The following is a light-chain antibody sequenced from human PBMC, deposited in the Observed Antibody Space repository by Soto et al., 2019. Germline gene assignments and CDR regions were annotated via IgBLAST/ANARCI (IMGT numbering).Light chain of an antibody. CDR1: SGHSSYA. J-gene: IGLJ1*01. V-gene: IGLV4-69*01. CDR2: LNNDGSH. Sequence: QSVLTQSPSASASLGASVKLTCTLSSGHSSYAIAWHQKQPGKGPRYLMDLNNDGSHTKGDGIPDRFSGSSSGADRFLIISSLQSEDEADYYCCSYAGSYVFGTGTKLTVL. CDR3: CSYAGSYV.